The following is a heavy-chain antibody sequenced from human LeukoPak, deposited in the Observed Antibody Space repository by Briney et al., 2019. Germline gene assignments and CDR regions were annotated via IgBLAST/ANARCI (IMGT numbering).Heavy chain of an antibody. D-gene: IGHD3-10*01. Sequence: ASVKVSCKASGYTFTSYAMHWVRQAPGQRLEWMGWINAGNGNTKYSQKFQGRVTITRDTSASTAYMELSSLRSEDTAVYYCARGPLLWFFMVDPWGQGTLVTVSS. CDR3: ARGPLLWFFMVDP. CDR1: GYTFTSYA. CDR2: INAGNGNT. J-gene: IGHJ5*02. V-gene: IGHV1-3*01.